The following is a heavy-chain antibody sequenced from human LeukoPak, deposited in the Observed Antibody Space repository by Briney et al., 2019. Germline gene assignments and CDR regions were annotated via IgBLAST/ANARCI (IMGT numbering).Heavy chain of an antibody. CDR2: INHSGST. J-gene: IGHJ6*03. CDR3: ARHHPYSSGWPYYYTDV. CDR1: GGSFSGYY. V-gene: IGHV4-34*01. D-gene: IGHD6-19*01. Sequence: SETLSLTCAVYGGSFSGYYWSWIRQPPGKGLEWIGEINHSGSTNYNPSLKSRVTISVDTSKNQFSLKLSSVTAADTAVYYCARHHPYSSGWPYYYTDVWGKGTTVTISS.